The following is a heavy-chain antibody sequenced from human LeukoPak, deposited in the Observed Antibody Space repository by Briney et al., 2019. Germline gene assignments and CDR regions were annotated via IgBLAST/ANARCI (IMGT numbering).Heavy chain of an antibody. CDR3: ARVDTLVGYVSD. D-gene: IGHD5-18*01. V-gene: IGHV4-59*01. J-gene: IGHJ4*02. CDR1: GGSISSYY. CDR2: IYYSGGT. Sequence: SETLSPTCTVSGGSISSYYWSWIRQAPGKGLEWVAYIYYSGGTKYNPSLKSRVTISSDTSKNQFSLKLTSVTAADTAVYYCARVDTLVGYVSDWGQGTLVTVSS.